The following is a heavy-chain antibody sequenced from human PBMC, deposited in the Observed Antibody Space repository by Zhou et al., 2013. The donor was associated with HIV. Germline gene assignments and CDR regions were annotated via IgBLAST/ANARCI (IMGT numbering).Heavy chain of an antibody. J-gene: IGHJ6*03. CDR2: IIPIFGTA. CDR1: GGTFSSYA. Sequence: QVQLVQSGAEVKKPGSSVKVSCKASGGTFSSYAISWVRQAPGQGLEWMGGIIPIFGTANYAQKFQGRVTITADESTSTAYMELSSLRSEDTAVYYCARVSGSGIVVVPAAMGGGYYMDVWGKGTTVTVSS. CDR3: ARVSGSGIVVVPAAMGGGYYMDV. D-gene: IGHD2-2*01. V-gene: IGHV1-69*12.